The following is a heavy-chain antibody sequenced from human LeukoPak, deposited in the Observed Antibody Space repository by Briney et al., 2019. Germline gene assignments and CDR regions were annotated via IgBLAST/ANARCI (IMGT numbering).Heavy chain of an antibody. CDR3: ARATAPITIFGVVIDPVDAFDI. CDR2: IYHSGST. D-gene: IGHD3-3*01. CDR1: GGSISSGGYY. J-gene: IGHJ3*02. V-gene: IGHV4-30-2*01. Sequence: SETLSLTCTVSGGSISSGGYYWSWIRQPPGKGLEWIGYIYHSGSTYYNPTLKSRVTISVDRSKNQFSLKLSSVTAADTAVYYCARATAPITIFGVVIDPVDAFDIWGQGTMVTVSS.